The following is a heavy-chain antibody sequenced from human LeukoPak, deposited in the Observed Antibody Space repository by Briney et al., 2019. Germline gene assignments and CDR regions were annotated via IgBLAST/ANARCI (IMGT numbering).Heavy chain of an antibody. CDR2: ISDGGSTT. D-gene: IGHD3-3*01. CDR1: GFTFSNYW. J-gene: IGHJ5*02. V-gene: IGHV3-74*01. Sequence: GGSLRLSCVASGFTFSNYWLHWVRQAPGKGLVWVSRISDGGSTTTYADSVKGRFTISRDNAKNTLYLQMNGLRAEDTAVYYCARSYTHYDFWSGYTYQNYFDPWGQGTLVTVSS. CDR3: ARSYTHYDFWSGYTYQNYFDP.